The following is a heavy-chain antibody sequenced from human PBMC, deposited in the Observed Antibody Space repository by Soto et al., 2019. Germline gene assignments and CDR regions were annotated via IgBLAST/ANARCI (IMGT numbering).Heavy chain of an antibody. CDR1: GDSSSTSTYS. Sequence: PSETLSLTCSFSGDSSSTSTYSWTWIRQPAGKGLQWIGHIYSSGSANYSPSLKSRVSMSVDSSKNQISLKLSSVTAADTAVYYCATIVGANDYWGQGALVTVSS. CDR2: IYSSGSA. J-gene: IGHJ4*02. V-gene: IGHV4-61*10. D-gene: IGHD1-26*01. CDR3: ATIVGANDY.